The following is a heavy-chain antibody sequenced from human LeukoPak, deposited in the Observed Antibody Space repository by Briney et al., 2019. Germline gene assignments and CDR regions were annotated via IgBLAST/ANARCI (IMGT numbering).Heavy chain of an antibody. CDR3: ARGSYTDY. CDR2: ISWNSGSI. CDR1: GFTFGDYA. J-gene: IGHJ4*02. Sequence: PGGSLRLSCAASGFTFGDYAMHWVRQAPGKGLEWVSGISWNSGSIGYADSVMGRFTISRDNAKNSLSLQMNSLRAEDTAVYYCARGSYTDYWGQGTLVTVSS. V-gene: IGHV3-9*01. D-gene: IGHD3-10*01.